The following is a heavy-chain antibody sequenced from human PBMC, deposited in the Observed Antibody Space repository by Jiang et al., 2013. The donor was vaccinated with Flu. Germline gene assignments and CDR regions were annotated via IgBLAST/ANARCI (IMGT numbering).Heavy chain of an antibody. CDR3: ARDYRIMCTMIVVVTPHPFDY. D-gene: IGHD3-22*01. Sequence: QSGSELKKPGASVKVSCKASGYTFTSYAMNWVRQAPGQGLEWMGWINTNTGNPTYAQGFTGRFVFSLDTSVSTAYLQICSLKAEDTAVYYCARDYRIMCTMIVVVTPHPFDYWGQGTLVTVSS. J-gene: IGHJ4*02. V-gene: IGHV7-4-1*01. CDR1: GYTFTSYA. CDR2: INTNTGNP.